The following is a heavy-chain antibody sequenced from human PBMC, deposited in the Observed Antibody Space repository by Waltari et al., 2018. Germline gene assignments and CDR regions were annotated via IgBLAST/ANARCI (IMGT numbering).Heavy chain of an antibody. D-gene: IGHD4-17*01. CDR2: INSDGSKM. V-gene: IGHV3-74*01. CDR1: GFSFSSYW. J-gene: IGHJ4*02. CDR3: ARDPSFGDFEAYFDY. Sequence: EVQLAESGGGLVQPGGSLRLSCAVSGFSFSSYWMYWVRQSPGKGLVWVSQINSDGSKMDYADSVKGRFTISRDNTKNTLYLEMNSLRAEDTAVYYCARDPSFGDFEAYFDYWGQGTLVTVSS.